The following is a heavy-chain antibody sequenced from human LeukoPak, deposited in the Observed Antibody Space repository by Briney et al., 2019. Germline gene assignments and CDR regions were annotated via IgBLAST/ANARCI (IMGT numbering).Heavy chain of an antibody. CDR2: INPNSGGT. D-gene: IGHD6-19*01. Sequence: ASVKVSCKASGYTFTGYYMHWVRQAPGQGLEWMGWINPNSGGTNYAQKFQGRVTMTRDTSISTAYMELSRLRSDDTAVYYCARAGSSGWYLSWFDPWGQGILVTVSS. CDR1: GYTFTGYY. V-gene: IGHV1-2*02. J-gene: IGHJ5*02. CDR3: ARAGSSGWYLSWFDP.